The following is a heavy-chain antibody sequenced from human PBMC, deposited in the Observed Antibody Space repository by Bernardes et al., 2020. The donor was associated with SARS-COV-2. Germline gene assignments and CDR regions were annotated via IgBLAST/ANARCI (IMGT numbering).Heavy chain of an antibody. CDR1: GFTFSTYN. Sequence: GGSLRLSCAASGFTFSTYNMNWVRQAPGRGLEWLSYISTSSGSIHYADSVKGRFTISRDNAKNSLYLQMNSLRAEDTAVYYCARDGLASSVTFNWFDPWGQGTLVTVSS. CDR2: ISTSSGSI. V-gene: IGHV3-48*01. CDR3: ARDGLASSVTFNWFDP. D-gene: IGHD4-4*01. J-gene: IGHJ5*02.